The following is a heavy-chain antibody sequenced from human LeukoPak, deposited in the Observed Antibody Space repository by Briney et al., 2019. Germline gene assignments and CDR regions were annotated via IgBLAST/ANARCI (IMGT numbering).Heavy chain of an antibody. D-gene: IGHD2-2*01. Sequence: EASVKVSCKASGYTSTGYYMHWVRQAPGQGLEWMGWIDPNSGGTNYAQKFQGRVTMTRDTSISTAYMGLSRLRSDDTAVYYCASIIPRDIVVVPAATDYYYYGMDVWGQGTTVTVSS. CDR1: GYTSTGYY. V-gene: IGHV1-2*02. J-gene: IGHJ6*02. CDR3: ASIIPRDIVVVPAATDYYYYGMDV. CDR2: IDPNSGGT.